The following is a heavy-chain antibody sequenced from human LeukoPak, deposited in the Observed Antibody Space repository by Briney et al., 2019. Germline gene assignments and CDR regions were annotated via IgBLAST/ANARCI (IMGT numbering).Heavy chain of an antibody. J-gene: IGHJ3*02. Sequence: PSETLSLTCIVSGGSNSSFYWSWIRQPPGKGLEWIGYIYYRGSTNYNPSLRSRVTIAVDTSKNQFSLKLSSVTAADTAMYYCASRRVRPYAFDIWGQGTMVTVSS. CDR1: GGSNSSFY. CDR2: IYYRGST. V-gene: IGHV4-59*08. CDR3: ASRRVRPYAFDI.